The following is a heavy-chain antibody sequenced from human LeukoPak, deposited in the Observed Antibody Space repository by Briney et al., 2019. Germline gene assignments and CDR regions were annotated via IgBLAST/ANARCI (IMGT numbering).Heavy chain of an antibody. D-gene: IGHD4-17*01. J-gene: IGHJ4*02. CDR1: GFTFSDYY. CDR2: ITNSGSTI. CDR3: ARDFHGDYYFDY. V-gene: IGHV3-11*04. Sequence: GGSLRLSCAASGFTFSDYYMSWIRQAPGKGLEWVSYITNSGSTIYYADSVKGRFTISRDNSKNTLYLQMNSLRAEDTAVYYCARDFHGDYYFDYWGQGTLVTVSS.